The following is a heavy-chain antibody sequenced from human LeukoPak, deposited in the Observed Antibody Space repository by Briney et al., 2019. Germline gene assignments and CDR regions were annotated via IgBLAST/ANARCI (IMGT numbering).Heavy chain of an antibody. CDR3: ARDNYDFWSGYYFGMDV. V-gene: IGHV4-59*01. CDR1: GGSISSYY. D-gene: IGHD3-3*01. Sequence: SETLSLTCTVSGGSISSYYWSWIRQPPGKGLEWIGYIYYSGSTNYSPSLKSRVTISVDTSKNQFSLKLSSVTAADTAVYSCARDNYDFWSGYYFGMDVWGQGTTVTVSS. CDR2: IYYSGST. J-gene: IGHJ6*02.